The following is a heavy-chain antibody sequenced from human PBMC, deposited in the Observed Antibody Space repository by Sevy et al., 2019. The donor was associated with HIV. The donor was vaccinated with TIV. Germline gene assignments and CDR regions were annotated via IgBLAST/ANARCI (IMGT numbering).Heavy chain of an antibody. CDR2: INHSGST. J-gene: IGHJ3*02. V-gene: IGHV4-34*01. CDR1: GGSFSGYY. Sequence: SETLSLTCAVYGGSFSGYYWSWIRQPPGKGLEWIGEINHSGSTNYNPSLKSRVTISVDTSKNQFSLKLSSVTAADTAVYYCAKGPSPPRGGIDSYYGSGSSPFDIWGQGTMVTVSS. D-gene: IGHD3-10*01. CDR3: AKGPSPPRGGIDSYYGSGSSPFDI.